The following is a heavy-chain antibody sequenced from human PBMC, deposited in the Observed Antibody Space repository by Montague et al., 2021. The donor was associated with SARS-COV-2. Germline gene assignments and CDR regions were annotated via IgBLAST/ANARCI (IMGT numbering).Heavy chain of an antibody. CDR3: AHKLYGINRRWFDP. CDR1: GSSLTTRGVG. V-gene: IGHV2-5*02. CDR2: IYWDDAK. J-gene: IGHJ5*02. Sequence: PPLVKPTQTLTLTCTFSGSSLTTRGVGVGWIRQPPGRALEWLALIYWDDAKHYSPSLKSRLTITKDTSKNQVVLTMTNMDPVDTATYYCAHKLYGINRRWFDPWGQGTLVTASS. D-gene: IGHD1-14*01.